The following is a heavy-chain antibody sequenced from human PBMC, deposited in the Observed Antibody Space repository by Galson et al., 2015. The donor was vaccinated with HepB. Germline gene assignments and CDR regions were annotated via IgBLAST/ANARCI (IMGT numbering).Heavy chain of an antibody. CDR1: GYTFPNYG. D-gene: IGHD3-16*02. CDR3: ARDTSSSDRSLSY. Sequence: SVKVSCKASGYTFPNYGINWVRQAPGQGLEWMGWISGYNGNTNYAQKLQGRVTLTTDTSTNTVYMELRGLRSDDAAIYYCARDTSSSDRSLSYWGQGTLVTVSS. J-gene: IGHJ4*02. V-gene: IGHV1-18*01. CDR2: ISGYNGNT.